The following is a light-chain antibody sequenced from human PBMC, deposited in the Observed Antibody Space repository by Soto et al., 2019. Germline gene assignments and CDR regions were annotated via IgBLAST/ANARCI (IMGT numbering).Light chain of an antibody. V-gene: IGKV3-15*01. CDR1: RSVSNH. CDR2: DAY. Sequence: LSLSRWGGGTAGCRASRSVSNHLAWYPTRPGQPPRLFRFDAYNRATGIPDRFSGSGSGTEFTLTISSLQSADFAVYDCQKFTNWLLLHFGGRSKV. CDR3: QKFTNWLLLH. J-gene: IGKJ4*01.